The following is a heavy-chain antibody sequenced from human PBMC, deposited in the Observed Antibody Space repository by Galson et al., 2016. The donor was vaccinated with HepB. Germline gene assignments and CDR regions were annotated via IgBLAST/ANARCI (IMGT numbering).Heavy chain of an antibody. CDR2: ISSGSSAI. CDR3: ARDFKLGAPDYMDV. CDR1: GFTFSGYN. D-gene: IGHD1-26*01. J-gene: IGHJ6*03. V-gene: IGHV3-48*01. Sequence: LRLSCAASGFTFSGYNMDWVRQAPGKGLEWVSYISSGSSAIYYADSVKGRFTISRDNAKNTVDLQIHSLRSEDAAVYFCARDFKLGAPDYMDVWGKGTTVTVS.